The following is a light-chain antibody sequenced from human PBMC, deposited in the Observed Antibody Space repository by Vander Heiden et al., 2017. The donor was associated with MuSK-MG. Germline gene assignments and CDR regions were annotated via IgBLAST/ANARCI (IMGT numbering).Light chain of an antibody. J-gene: IGLJ3*02. CDR2: DKN. CDR3: NSRDSSGDHLV. CDR1: STRSNY. V-gene: IGLV3-19*01. Sequence: SSSLPQDPAVSVACVPTVRSTCQGVSTRSNYAHWYQQKPRQPTLLMTYDKNNRPSGIPSRFSGSSSGNAASLTISGAQAEDEDDYYCNSRDSSGDHLVFGGGTKLTVL.